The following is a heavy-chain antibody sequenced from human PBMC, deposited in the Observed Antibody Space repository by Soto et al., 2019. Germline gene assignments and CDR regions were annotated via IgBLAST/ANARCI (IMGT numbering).Heavy chain of an antibody. CDR1: GDSVSSNSAA. J-gene: IGHJ6*02. D-gene: IGHD5-18*01. Sequence: SQTLSLTCAISGDSVSSNSAAWNWIRQSPSRGLEWLGRTYYRSKWYNDYAVSVKSRITINPDTSKNQFSLQLNSVTPEDTAVYYCARDRHGSGYSYGPIYYDGMDVWGQGTTVTVSS. CDR3: ARDRHGSGYSYGPIYYDGMDV. CDR2: TYYRSKWYN. V-gene: IGHV6-1*01.